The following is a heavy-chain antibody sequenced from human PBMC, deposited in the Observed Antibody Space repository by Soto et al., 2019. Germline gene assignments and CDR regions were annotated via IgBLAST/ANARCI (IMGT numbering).Heavy chain of an antibody. CDR2: IFHSGST. V-gene: IGHV4-31*03. CDR1: NGYINSGGFY. D-gene: IGHD6-13*01. J-gene: IGHJ5*02. Sequence: QVQLQESGPGLLKPSQTLSLTCNVSNGYINSGGFYWSWIRQHPGKGLEWIGYIFHSGSTLYNPSLNSRVTLSADTSKNQVSLNLRSVTVADTAVYYCARGGIAGHWFAPWGQGILVTVSS. CDR3: ARGGIAGHWFAP.